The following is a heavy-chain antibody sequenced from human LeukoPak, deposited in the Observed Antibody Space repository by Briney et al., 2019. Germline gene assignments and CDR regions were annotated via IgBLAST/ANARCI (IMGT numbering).Heavy chain of an antibody. Sequence: GGSLRLSCAASGFTFSSYGMHWVRQAPGKGLEWVAVIWYDGSNKYYADSVKGRFTISRDNSKNTLYLQMNSLRAEDTAVYYCARSDPLSGYVGGPLDYWGQGTLVTVSS. V-gene: IGHV3-33*01. J-gene: IGHJ4*02. D-gene: IGHD5-12*01. CDR3: ARSDPLSGYVGGPLDY. CDR2: IWYDGSNK. CDR1: GFTFSSYG.